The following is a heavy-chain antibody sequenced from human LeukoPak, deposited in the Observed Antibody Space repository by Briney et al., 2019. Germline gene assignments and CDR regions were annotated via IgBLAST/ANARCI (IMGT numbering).Heavy chain of an antibody. V-gene: IGHV3-33*06. J-gene: IGHJ4*02. CDR2: IWYDGSNK. D-gene: IGHD4-17*01. CDR3: AKEGSYGDYLPDY. CDR1: GFTFSSYG. Sequence: GRSLRLSXAASGFTFSSYGMHWVRQAPGKGLEWVAVIWYDGSNKYYADSVKGRFTISRDNSKNTLYLQMNSLRAEDTAVYYCAKEGSYGDYLPDYWGQGTLVTVSS.